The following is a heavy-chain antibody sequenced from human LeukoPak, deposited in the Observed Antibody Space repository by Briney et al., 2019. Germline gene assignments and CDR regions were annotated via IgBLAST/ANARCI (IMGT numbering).Heavy chain of an antibody. D-gene: IGHD6-13*01. CDR3: ATGYSSSWYYFDY. CDR1: GYTLTELS. Sequence: ASVKVSCKVSGYTLTELSMHWVRQAPGKGLEWMGGFDPEDGETIYAQKFHGRVTMTRDTSTSTVYMELSSLRSEDTAVYYCATGYSSSWYYFDYWGQGTLVTVSS. CDR2: FDPEDGET. V-gene: IGHV1-24*01. J-gene: IGHJ4*02.